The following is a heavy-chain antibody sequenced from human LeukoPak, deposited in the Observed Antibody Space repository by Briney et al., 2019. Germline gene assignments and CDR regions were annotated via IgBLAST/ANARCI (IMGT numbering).Heavy chain of an antibody. D-gene: IGHD2-8*02. Sequence: PSETLSLTCTVSGDSISSGGYSWSWIRQPPGKGLEWIGYIYHSGSTYYNPSLKSRVTISVDRLENQCSLKLSSVTAADTAVYYCAREDGTGYLDYWGQGTLVTVSS. CDR1: GDSISSGGYS. V-gene: IGHV4-30-2*01. J-gene: IGHJ4*02. CDR2: IYHSGST. CDR3: AREDGTGYLDY.